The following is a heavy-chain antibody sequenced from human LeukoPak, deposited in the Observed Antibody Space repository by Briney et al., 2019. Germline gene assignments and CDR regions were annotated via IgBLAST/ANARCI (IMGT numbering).Heavy chain of an antibody. CDR2: IYYRGST. CDR1: GGSIRSSSYY. V-gene: IGHV4-39*07. D-gene: IGHD2-2*01. Sequence: SETLSLTCTVSGGSIRSSSYYWGWIRQPPGKGLQWIGSIYYRGSTYYNPSLKSRVTISVDTSKNQFSLKLSSVTAADTAVYYCARTYCSSTSCPETYIYYGMDVWGQGTTVTVSS. J-gene: IGHJ6*02. CDR3: ARTYCSSTSCPETYIYYGMDV.